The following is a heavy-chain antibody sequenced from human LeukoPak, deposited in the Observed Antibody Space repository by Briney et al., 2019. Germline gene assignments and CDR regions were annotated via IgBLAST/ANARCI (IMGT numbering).Heavy chain of an antibody. Sequence: GASVKVSCKASGYTFTGYYMHWVRQAPGQGLEWMGWINPNSGGTNYAQKFQGRVTMTRDTSISTAYMELSRLRSDDTAVYYCARRAAAGTGFKLWFDLWGQGTLVTVSS. CDR1: GYTFTGYY. D-gene: IGHD6-13*01. CDR3: ARRAAAGTGFKLWFDL. CDR2: INPNSGGT. J-gene: IGHJ5*02. V-gene: IGHV1-2*02.